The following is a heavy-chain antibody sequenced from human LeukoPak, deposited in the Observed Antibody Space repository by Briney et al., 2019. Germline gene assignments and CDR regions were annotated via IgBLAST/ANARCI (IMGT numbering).Heavy chain of an antibody. CDR2: IIPIFGTA. D-gene: IGHD2-2*02. CDR1: GGTFSSYA. Sequence: SVRVSCKASGGTFSSYAISWVRQAPGQGLEWMGGIIPIFGTANYAQKFQGRVTITADKSTSTAYMELSSLRSEDTAVYYCARGPVPAAIRGCFDYWGQGTLVTVSS. CDR3: ARGPVPAAIRGCFDY. V-gene: IGHV1-69*06. J-gene: IGHJ4*02.